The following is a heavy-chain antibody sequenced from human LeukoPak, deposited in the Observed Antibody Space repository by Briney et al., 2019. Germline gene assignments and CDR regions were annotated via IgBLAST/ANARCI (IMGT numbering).Heavy chain of an antibody. V-gene: IGHV4-39*01. CDR3: ARLVSDILTGYYKPQGYYFDY. D-gene: IGHD3-9*01. CDR1: GSSISSSSYY. J-gene: IGHJ4*02. CDR2: IYYSGST. Sequence: MSSETLSLTCTVSGSSISSSSYYWGWIRQPPGKGLEWIGSIYYSGSTYYNPSLKSRVTISVDTSKNQFSLKLSSVTAADTAVYYCARLVSDILTGYYKPQGYYFDYWGQGTLVTVSS.